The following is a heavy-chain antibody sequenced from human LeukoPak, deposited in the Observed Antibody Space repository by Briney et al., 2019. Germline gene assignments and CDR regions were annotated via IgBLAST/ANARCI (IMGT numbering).Heavy chain of an antibody. Sequence: GGSLRLSCAASGFTFSGSVMHWVRQASGKGLEWVCRIRSKANNYATAYVASVKGRFTISRDDAKNTAFLQMNSLKTEDTAVYYCTGNYYGSGSYADFDYWGQGTLVTVSS. CDR2: IRSKANNYAT. CDR3: TGNYYGSGSYADFDY. J-gene: IGHJ4*02. D-gene: IGHD3-10*01. CDR1: GFTFSGSV. V-gene: IGHV3-73*01.